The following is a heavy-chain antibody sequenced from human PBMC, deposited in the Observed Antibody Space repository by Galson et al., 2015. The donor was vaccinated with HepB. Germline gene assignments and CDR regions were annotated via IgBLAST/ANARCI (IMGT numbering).Heavy chain of an antibody. CDR1: GFTFSTFA. V-gene: IGHV3-23*01. CDR3: AKKWTFRGASFDY. CDR2: ITGSGSNTRST. J-gene: IGHJ4*02. D-gene: IGHD3-10*01. Sequence: SLRLSCAASGFTFSTFALAWVRQAPEKGLEWVSSITGSGSNTRSTHYADSVKGRFTISRDDSKNTLYLQMNSLRAEDTPIYYCAKKWTFRGASFDYWGQGTLVTVSS.